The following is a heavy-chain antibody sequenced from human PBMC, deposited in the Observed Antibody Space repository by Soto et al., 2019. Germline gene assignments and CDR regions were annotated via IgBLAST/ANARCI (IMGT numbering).Heavy chain of an antibody. CDR3: ARGITTIAPDKYYLDS. V-gene: IGHV4-34*01. J-gene: IGHJ4*02. CDR2: INHSGST. Sequence: SETLSLTCAVYGGSFSGYYWSWIRQPPGKGLEWIGEINHSGSTNYNPSLKSRVTISVDTSKNQFSLNLRSVTAADTAVYYCARGITTIAPDKYYLDSWGQGNPVTVSS. D-gene: IGHD2-2*01. CDR1: GGSFSGYY.